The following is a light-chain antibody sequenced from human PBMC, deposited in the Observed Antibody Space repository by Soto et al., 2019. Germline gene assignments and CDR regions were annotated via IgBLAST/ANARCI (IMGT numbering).Light chain of an antibody. V-gene: IGKV3-15*01. CDR2: DAS. CDR1: YSVGSD. J-gene: IGKJ2*01. CDR3: QQYGSSSNT. Sequence: EIVMTQSPATLSVSPGGRATLSCRASYSVGSDLAWYQVRPGQAPRLLIYDASTRAIGIPTRFSGRGSGTEFTLTISSLQSEDVAVYYCQQYGSSSNTFGQGTKLEIK.